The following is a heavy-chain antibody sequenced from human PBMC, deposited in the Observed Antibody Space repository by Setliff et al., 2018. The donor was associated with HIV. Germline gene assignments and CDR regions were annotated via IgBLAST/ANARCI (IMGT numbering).Heavy chain of an antibody. J-gene: IGHJ5*02. V-gene: IGHV1-8*01. CDR3: ARGYCGGGICYSPNWLDP. Sequence: ASVKVSCKASGYTFTSKHINWVRQATGQGLEWLGWMDPSSAATGYAQKFQGRVTLTTDTSTSTAYMEIKSLTSDDTAVYYCARGYCGGGICYSPNWLDPWGQGTLVTVSS. CDR2: MDPSSAAT. CDR1: GYTFTSKH. D-gene: IGHD2-15*01.